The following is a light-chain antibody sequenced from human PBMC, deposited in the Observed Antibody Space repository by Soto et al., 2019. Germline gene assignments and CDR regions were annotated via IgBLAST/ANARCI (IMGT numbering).Light chain of an antibody. Sequence: SAELTHPPCVCLAPGQTAGITRGANNIGSKSLNLYQQKPREATVLXVYDDSGRPSGIPERFSGSNSGNTATLTISRVEAGDEADYYCQVWDSSSDHVVFGGGTQLNVL. CDR2: DDS. J-gene: IGLJ2*01. CDR3: QVWDSSSDHVV. V-gene: IGLV3-21*02. CDR1: NIGSKS.